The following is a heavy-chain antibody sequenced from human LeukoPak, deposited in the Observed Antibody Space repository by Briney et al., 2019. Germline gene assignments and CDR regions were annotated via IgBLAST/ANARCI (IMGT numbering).Heavy chain of an antibody. CDR1: GYTFTSYG. D-gene: IGHD1-26*01. V-gene: IGHV1-69*04. Sequence: GASVKVSCKASGYTFTSYGISWVRQAPGQGLEWMGRIIPILGIANYAQKFQGRVTITADKSTSTAYMELSSLRSEDTAVYYCARDWEGVGYYYGMDVWGQGTTVTVSS. J-gene: IGHJ6*02. CDR3: ARDWEGVGYYYGMDV. CDR2: IIPILGIA.